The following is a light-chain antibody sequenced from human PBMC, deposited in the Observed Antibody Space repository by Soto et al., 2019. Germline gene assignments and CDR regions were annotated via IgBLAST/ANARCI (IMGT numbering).Light chain of an antibody. Sequence: EIVLTQSPATLSLSPGERATLSCRSSQSVTYNLAWYQQKPGQAPRLLIYDAANRATGIPARFSGRGSVTDFNINIVSLEPEDSEVYCCQQRTIWPLTFGGGTRVEIK. CDR1: QSVTYN. J-gene: IGKJ4*01. V-gene: IGKV3-11*01. CDR3: QQRTIWPLT. CDR2: DAA.